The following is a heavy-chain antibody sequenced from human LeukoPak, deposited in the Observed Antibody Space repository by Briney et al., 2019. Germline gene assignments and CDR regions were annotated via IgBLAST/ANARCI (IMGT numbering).Heavy chain of an antibody. Sequence: PSQTLSLTCTVSTPSISSSSNYWGWIRHPPGKGLEWIGSIYYSQSTYYNPSLKSPFTISVDTSKNQFSLKLSSVTAADTAVYYCAGLYSSSSIYYYYYMDVWGKGTTVSVSS. V-gene: IGHV4-39*07. J-gene: IGHJ6*03. CDR2: IYYSQST. CDR3: AGLYSSSSIYYYYYMDV. D-gene: IGHD6-6*01. CDR1: TPSISSSSNY.